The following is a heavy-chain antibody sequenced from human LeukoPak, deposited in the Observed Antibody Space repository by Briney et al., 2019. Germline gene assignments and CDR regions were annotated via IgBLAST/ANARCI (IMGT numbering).Heavy chain of an antibody. CDR1: GYTFTSYY. V-gene: IGHV1-46*01. CDR2: INPSGGST. J-gene: IGHJ5*02. D-gene: IGHD3-22*01. Sequence: ASVKVSCKASGYTFTSYYIHRVRQAPGQGLEWMGIINPSGGSTSYAQKFQGRVTMTRDMSTSTVYMELRSLRSDDTAVYYCARDPYYYDSSGPRLDPWGQGTLVTVSS. CDR3: ARDPYYYDSSGPRLDP.